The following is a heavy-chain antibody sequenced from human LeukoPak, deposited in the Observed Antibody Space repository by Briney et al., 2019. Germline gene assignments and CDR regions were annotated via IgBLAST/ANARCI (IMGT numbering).Heavy chain of an antibody. CDR3: TRRPYSSSWYYFDY. CDR2: ISWNSGSI. J-gene: IGHJ4*02. D-gene: IGHD6-13*01. V-gene: IGHV3-9*01. CDR1: GLTFDDYA. Sequence: PGGSLRLSCAASGLTFDDYAMHWVRQAPGKGREWVSGISWNSGSIDYADSVKSRFTISRDNANNSLYLQMNSLRVEDTAVYYCTRRPYSSSWYYFDYWGQGTLVTVSS.